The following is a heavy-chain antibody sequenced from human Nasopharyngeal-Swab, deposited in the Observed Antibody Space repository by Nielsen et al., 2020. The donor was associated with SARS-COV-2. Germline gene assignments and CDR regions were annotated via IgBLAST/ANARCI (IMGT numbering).Heavy chain of an antibody. D-gene: IGHD6-19*01. J-gene: IGHJ4*02. V-gene: IGHV1-18*01. CDR3: ARESSIAVAGAIFDY. CDR2: TSAYNGNT. Sequence: ASVKVSCKASGYTFTSYGISWVRQAPGQGLEWMGWTSAYNGNTNYAQKLQGRVTMTTDTSTSTAYMELRSLRSDDTAVYYCARESSIAVAGAIFDYWGQGTLVTVSS. CDR1: GYTFTSYG.